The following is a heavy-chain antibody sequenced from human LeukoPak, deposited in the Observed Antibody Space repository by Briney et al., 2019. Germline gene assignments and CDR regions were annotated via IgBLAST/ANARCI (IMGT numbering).Heavy chain of an antibody. CDR2: IYYSGST. Sequence: PSETLSLTCTVSGGSISSSSYYWGWIRQPPGKGLEWIGSIYYSGSTYYNPSLKSRVTISVDTSKNQFSLKLSSVTAADTAVYYCARLPLRCFDLFDYWGQGTLVTVSS. V-gene: IGHV4-39*01. CDR3: ARLPLRCFDLFDY. D-gene: IGHD3-9*01. J-gene: IGHJ4*02. CDR1: GGSISSSSYY.